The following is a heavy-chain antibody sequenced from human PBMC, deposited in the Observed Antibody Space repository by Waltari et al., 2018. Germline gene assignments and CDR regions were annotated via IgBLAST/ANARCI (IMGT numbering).Heavy chain of an antibody. V-gene: IGHV4-38-2*01. CDR1: GYSISSGYY. Sequence: QVLLQESGPGLVKPSETLSLTCAVSGYSISSGYYWGWIRQPPGKGLEWIGSIYHSGSTYYNPSLKSRVTISVDTSKNQFSLKLSSVTAADTAVYYCARSDSSGWYTGAFDIWGQGTMVTVSS. J-gene: IGHJ3*02. D-gene: IGHD6-19*01. CDR3: ARSDSSGWYTGAFDI. CDR2: IYHSGST.